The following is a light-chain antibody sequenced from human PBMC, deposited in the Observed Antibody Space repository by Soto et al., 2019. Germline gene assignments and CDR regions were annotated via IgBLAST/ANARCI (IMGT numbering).Light chain of an antibody. Sequence: EIVMTQSAANLVVCPGEGASLXCRASQSFRTNFSWYQQTPGKARRLLISDAFNRATGILARFSGSGSGTDFTLTISSLEPEDFAIYYCKQRGNWPSITFGPGTRLEIK. J-gene: IGKJ5*01. CDR1: QSFRTN. CDR2: DAF. V-gene: IGKV3-11*01. CDR3: KQRGNWPSIT.